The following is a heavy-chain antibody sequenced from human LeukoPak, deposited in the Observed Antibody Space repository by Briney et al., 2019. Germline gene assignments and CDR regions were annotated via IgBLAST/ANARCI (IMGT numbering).Heavy chain of an antibody. V-gene: IGHV5-51*01. D-gene: IGHD2-21*01. Sequence: GEALKISCKGSGYSFTSYWIGWVRQMPGEGLEWMGIIYPGDSDTRYSPSFQGQVTISADKSISTAYLQRSSLTASDTAMYYCARHGGEFRSGEVYYYYSMDVWGQGTTVTVSS. CDR3: ARHGGEFRSGEVYYYYSMDV. J-gene: IGHJ6*02. CDR1: GYSFTSYW. CDR2: IYPGDSDT.